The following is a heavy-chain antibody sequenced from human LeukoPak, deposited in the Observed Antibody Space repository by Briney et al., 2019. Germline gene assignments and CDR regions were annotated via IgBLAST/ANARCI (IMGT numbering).Heavy chain of an antibody. J-gene: IGHJ5*02. Sequence: PSETLSLTCAVSGGSISSSSNFWGWIRQPPGKGLEWIGSIYYSGSTYYNPSLKSRVTISVDTSKNQFSLKLSFVTAADTAVYYCTKNDVGDYGTWGQGTLVIVSS. CDR2: IYYSGST. V-gene: IGHV4-39*01. CDR3: TKNDVGDYGT. D-gene: IGHD4-17*01. CDR1: GGSISSSSNF.